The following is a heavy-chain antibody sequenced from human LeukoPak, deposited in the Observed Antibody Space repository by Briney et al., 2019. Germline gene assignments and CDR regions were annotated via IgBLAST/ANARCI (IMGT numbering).Heavy chain of an antibody. CDR3: AREQEWSGYENGMDV. V-gene: IGHV3-33*01. Sequence: GRSLRLSCAASGFTFSSYGMHWVRQAPGKGLEWVAVIWYDGSNKYYADSVKGRFTISRDNSKNTLYLQMNSLRAEDTAVYYRAREQEWSGYENGMDVWGKGTTVTVSS. CDR1: GFTFSSYG. CDR2: IWYDGSNK. D-gene: IGHD5-12*01. J-gene: IGHJ6*04.